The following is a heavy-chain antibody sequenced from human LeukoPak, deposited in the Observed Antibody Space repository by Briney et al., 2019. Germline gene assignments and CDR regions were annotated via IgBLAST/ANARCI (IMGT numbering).Heavy chain of an antibody. CDR2: TNAGNGNT. J-gene: IGHJ5*02. CDR1: GYTFTSYA. CDR3: ARASSGWTKNWFDP. Sequence: ASVKVSCKASGYTFTSYAMHWVRQAPGQRLEWMGWTNAGNGNTRYSQKFQGRVTITRDTSASTAYMELSSLRSEDTAVYYCARASSGWTKNWFDPWGQGTLVTVSS. V-gene: IGHV1-3*01. D-gene: IGHD6-19*01.